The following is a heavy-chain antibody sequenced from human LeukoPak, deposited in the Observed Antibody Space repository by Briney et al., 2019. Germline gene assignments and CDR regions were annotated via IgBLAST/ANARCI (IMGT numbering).Heavy chain of an antibody. Sequence: SQTLSLTCTVSGGSISSGGYYWSWIRQHPGKGLEWIGYIYYSGSTYYNPSLKSRVTISVDTSKNQFSLKLSSVTAADTAVYYCARERWKRSPVVDWGQGTLVTVSS. CDR1: GGSISSGGYY. J-gene: IGHJ4*02. V-gene: IGHV4-31*03. D-gene: IGHD2-15*01. CDR3: ARERWKRSPVVD. CDR2: IYYSGST.